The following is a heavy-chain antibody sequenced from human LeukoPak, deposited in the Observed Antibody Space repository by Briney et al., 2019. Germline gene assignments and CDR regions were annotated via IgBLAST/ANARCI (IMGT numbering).Heavy chain of an antibody. V-gene: IGHV4-59*12. D-gene: IGHD5-18*01. Sequence: SETLSLTCTVSGGPISGYYWTWIRQPPGKGLEWIAYIYYSGSTNYNPSLKSRVTISVDTSKNHFSLKLRSVTAADTAVYYCARDVQLWPYYYYYYGMDVWGQGTTVTVSS. CDR1: GGPISGYY. CDR2: IYYSGST. CDR3: ARDVQLWPYYYYYYGMDV. J-gene: IGHJ6*02.